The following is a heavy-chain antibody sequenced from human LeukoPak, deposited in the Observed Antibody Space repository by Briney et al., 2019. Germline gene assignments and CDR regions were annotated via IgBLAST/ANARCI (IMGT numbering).Heavy chain of an antibody. CDR3: ARDRSMIVTN. Sequence: SETLSRTRTVSGGSISSGSYYWSWIRQPAGKGLEWIGRIYTSGSTNYNPSLKSRVTISVDTSKNQFSLKLSSVTAADTAVYYCARDRSMIVTNWGQGTLVTVSS. J-gene: IGHJ4*02. D-gene: IGHD3-22*01. V-gene: IGHV4-61*02. CDR1: GGSISSGSYY. CDR2: IYTSGST.